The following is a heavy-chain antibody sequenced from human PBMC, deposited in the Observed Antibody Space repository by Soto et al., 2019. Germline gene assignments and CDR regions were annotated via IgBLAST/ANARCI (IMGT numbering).Heavy chain of an antibody. D-gene: IGHD6-13*01. V-gene: IGHV4-34*01. CDR1: GGSFSGYY. CDR2: INHSGST. Sequence: SETLSLTCAVYGGSFSGYYWSWIRQPPGKGLEWIGEINHSGSTNYNPSLKSRVTISVDTSKNQFSLKLSSVTAADTAVYYCARGRGIAAAGSILDYWGQGTLVTVSS. J-gene: IGHJ4*02. CDR3: ARGRGIAAAGSILDY.